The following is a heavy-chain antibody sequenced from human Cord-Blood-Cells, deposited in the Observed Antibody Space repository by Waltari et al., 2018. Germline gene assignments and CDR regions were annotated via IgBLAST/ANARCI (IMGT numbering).Heavy chain of an antibody. CDR2: ISYDGSNK. CDR1: GFTFSSYA. Sequence: QVQLVESGGGVVQPGRSLRLSCAASGFTFSSYAMHWVRQAPGKGLEWVAVISYDGSNKYYADSVKGRFTISRDNSKNTLYLQMNSLRAEDTAVYYCARLRWIFEAFDIWGQGTIVTVSS. CDR3: ARLRWIFEAFDI. D-gene: IGHD2-2*03. V-gene: IGHV3-30-3*01. J-gene: IGHJ3*02.